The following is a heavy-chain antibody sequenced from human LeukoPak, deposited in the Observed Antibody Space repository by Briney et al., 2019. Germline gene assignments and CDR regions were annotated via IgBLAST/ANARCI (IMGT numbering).Heavy chain of an antibody. Sequence: PGGSLRVSCAASGFTFSSYSMAWVRQAPGKGLDWVSLIKGRGTNTYYADSVRGRFTISRDNSKNTVYLQMNGLRAEDTAVYYCAKESSSCGSGCYSLLDHWGQGTLVTVSS. CDR2: IKGRGTNT. CDR1: GFTFSSYS. CDR3: AKESSSCGSGCYSLLDH. V-gene: IGHV3-23*01. D-gene: IGHD2-21*02. J-gene: IGHJ4*02.